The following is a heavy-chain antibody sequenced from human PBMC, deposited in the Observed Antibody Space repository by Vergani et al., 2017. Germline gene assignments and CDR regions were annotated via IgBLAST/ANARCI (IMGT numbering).Heavy chain of an antibody. J-gene: IGHJ4*02. D-gene: IGHD3-10*01. CDR1: GGSISSSSYY. CDR2: IYYSGST. V-gene: IGHV4-39*01. Sequence: QLQLQESGPGLVKPSETLSLTCTVSGGSISSSSYYWGWIRQPPGKGLEWIGSIYYSGSTYYNPSLKSRVTISVDTSKNQFSLKLSSVTAADTAVYYCARGVLREGTEYWGQGTLVTVSS. CDR3: ARGVLREGTEY.